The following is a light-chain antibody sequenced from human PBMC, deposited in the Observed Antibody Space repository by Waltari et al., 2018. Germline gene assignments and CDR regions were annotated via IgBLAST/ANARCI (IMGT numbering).Light chain of an antibody. Sequence: DIVVTQSPLSLPVTPGEPASISCRSSQNLLHTNGYNYLDWYLQQPGQPPQLLIFLGSNRASGVPDRFSGSGSGTEFTLKISRVEAEDVGVYYCMQALQSPWSFGQGTKVEIK. CDR1: QNLLHTNGYNY. CDR3: MQALQSPWS. J-gene: IGKJ1*01. V-gene: IGKV2-28*01. CDR2: LGS.